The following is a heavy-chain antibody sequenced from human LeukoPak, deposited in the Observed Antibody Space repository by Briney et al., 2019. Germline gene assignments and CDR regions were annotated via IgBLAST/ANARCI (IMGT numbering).Heavy chain of an antibody. CDR3: AKPKGYCSGGSCLNWFDP. V-gene: IGHV3-23*01. Sequence: GGSLRLSCAASGFTVSSNYMSWVRQAPGKGLEWVSAISGSGGSTYYADSVKGRFTISRDNSKNTLYLQMNSLRAEDTAVYYCAKPKGYCSGGSCLNWFDPWGQGTLVTVSS. CDR1: GFTVSSNY. D-gene: IGHD2-15*01. J-gene: IGHJ5*02. CDR2: ISGSGGST.